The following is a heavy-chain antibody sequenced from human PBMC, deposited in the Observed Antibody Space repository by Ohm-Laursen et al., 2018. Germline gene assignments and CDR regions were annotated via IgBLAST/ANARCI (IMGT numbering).Heavy chain of an antibody. D-gene: IGHD3-16*02. CDR3: ASYVWGSYRYNY. V-gene: IGHV4-59*04. CDR1: GGSIRTYY. J-gene: IGHJ4*02. Sequence: GTLSLTCTVSGGSIRTYYWGWIRQPPGKGLEWIGSIYHSGSTYYNPSLKSRVTMSVDTSKNQFSLKLSSVTAADTAVYYCASYVWGSYRYNYWGQGTLVTVSS. CDR2: IYHSGST.